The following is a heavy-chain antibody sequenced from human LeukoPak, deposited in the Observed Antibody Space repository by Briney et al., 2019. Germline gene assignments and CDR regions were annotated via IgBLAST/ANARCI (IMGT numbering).Heavy chain of an antibody. Sequence: GGSLRLSCAASGFTFSSYSMNWVRQAPGQGLEWVSSISSSSNYIYYADSVKGRFTISRDNAKNSRNLQMHSLRAEDTAVYYCARAEYYYDSSGYYGDAFDIWGQGTMVTVSS. D-gene: IGHD3-22*01. V-gene: IGHV3-21*01. CDR3: ARAEYYYDSSGYYGDAFDI. CDR2: ISSSSNYI. CDR1: GFTFSSYS. J-gene: IGHJ3*02.